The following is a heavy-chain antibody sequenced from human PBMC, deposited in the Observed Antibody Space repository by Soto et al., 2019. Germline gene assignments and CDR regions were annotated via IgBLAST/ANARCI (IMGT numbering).Heavy chain of an antibody. Sequence: EVQLVESGGGLVQPGGSLRLSCAASGFTFSSYNMNWVRQAPGKGLEWVSYISSRSSTIYYADSVKGRFTISRDNAKNSLYLQMNSLRDEDTAVYYCARDLIGGGGMDVWGQGTTVTVSS. CDR3: ARDLIGGGGMDV. CDR2: ISSRSSTI. J-gene: IGHJ6*02. D-gene: IGHD2-8*01. V-gene: IGHV3-48*02. CDR1: GFTFSSYN.